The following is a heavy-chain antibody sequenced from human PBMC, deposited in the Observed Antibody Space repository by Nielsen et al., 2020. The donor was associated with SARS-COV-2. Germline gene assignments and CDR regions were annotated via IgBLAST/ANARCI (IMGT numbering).Heavy chain of an antibody. J-gene: IGHJ1*01. CDR3: ARFHPTVVTPYEYFQH. CDR1: GYTFTSYD. V-gene: IGHV1-8*01. D-gene: IGHD4-23*01. Sequence: ASVKVSCKASGYTFTSYDINWVRQATGQGLEWMGWMNPNSGNTGYAQKFQGRVTITADESTSTAYMELSSLRSEDTAVYYCARFHPTVVTPYEYFQHWGQGTLVTVSS. CDR2: MNPNSGNT.